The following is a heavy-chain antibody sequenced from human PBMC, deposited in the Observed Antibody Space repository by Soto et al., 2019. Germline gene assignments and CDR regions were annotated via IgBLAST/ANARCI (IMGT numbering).Heavy chain of an antibody. D-gene: IGHD5-18*01. CDR3: AGRERIQLWLREYYYYGMDV. Sequence: SVKVSCKASGGTFSSYAISWVRQAPGQGLEWMGGNIPIFGTANYAQKFQGRVTITADESTSTAYMELSSLRSEDKAVYYCAGRERIQLWLREYYYYGMDVWGQGTTVTVSS. V-gene: IGHV1-69*13. J-gene: IGHJ6*02. CDR2: NIPIFGTA. CDR1: GGTFSSYA.